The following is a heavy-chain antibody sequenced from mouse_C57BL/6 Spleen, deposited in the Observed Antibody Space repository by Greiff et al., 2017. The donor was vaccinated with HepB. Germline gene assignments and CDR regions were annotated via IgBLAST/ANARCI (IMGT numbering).Heavy chain of an antibody. CDR3: ARSDYDLYYAMDY. V-gene: IGHV1-82*01. CDR1: GYAFSSSW. D-gene: IGHD2-4*01. Sequence: QVHVKQSGPELVKPGASVKISCKASGYAFSSSWMNWVKQRPGKGLEWIGRIYPGDGDTNYNGKFKGKATLTADKSSSTAYMQLSSLTSEDSAVYFCARSDYDLYYAMDYWGQGTSVTVSS. CDR2: IYPGDGDT. J-gene: IGHJ4*01.